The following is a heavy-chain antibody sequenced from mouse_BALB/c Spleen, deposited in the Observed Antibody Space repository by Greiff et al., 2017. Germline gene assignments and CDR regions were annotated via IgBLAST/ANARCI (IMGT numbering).Heavy chain of an antibody. CDR1: GFTFSSYG. V-gene: IGHV5-6-3*01. CDR3: ARDMITTGVGYFDV. D-gene: IGHD2-4*01. Sequence: DVKLVESGGGLVQPGGSLKLSCAASGFTFSSYGMSWVRQTPDKRLELVATINSNGGSTYYPDSVKGRFTISRDNAKNTLYLQMSSLKSEDTAMYYCARDMITTGVGYFDVWGAGTTVTVSS. J-gene: IGHJ1*01. CDR2: INSNGGST.